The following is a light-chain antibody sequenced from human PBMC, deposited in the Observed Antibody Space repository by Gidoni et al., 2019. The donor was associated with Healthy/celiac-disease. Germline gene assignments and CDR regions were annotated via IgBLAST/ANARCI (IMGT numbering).Light chain of an antibody. CDR1: QSIRSY. CDR3: QQSYSTPLT. V-gene: IGKV1-39*01. CDR2: AAS. Sequence: DIQMTQSPSSLSASVGDRVTITCRASQSIRSYLNWYQQKPGKAPKLLIYAASSLKSGVPSRFSGSGSGTDFTLTISSLQPEDFATYYCQQSYSTPLTFGGXTKVEIK. J-gene: IGKJ4*01.